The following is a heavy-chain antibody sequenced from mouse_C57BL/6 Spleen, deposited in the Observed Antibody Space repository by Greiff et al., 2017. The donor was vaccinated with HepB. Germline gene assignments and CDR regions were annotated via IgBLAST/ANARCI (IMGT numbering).Heavy chain of an antibody. CDR2: ISGGGGNT. V-gene: IGHV5-9*01. CDR3: ARLGCYGSSYWFAY. CDR1: GFTFSSYT. J-gene: IGHJ3*01. Sequence: EVKLMESGGGLVKPGGSLNLSCAASGFTFSSYTMSWVRQTPEKRLEWVATISGGGGNTYYPDSVKGRFTIFRDNAKNTLYLQMSSLRSEDTALYYCARLGCYGSSYWFAYWGQVTLVTVSA. D-gene: IGHD1-1*01.